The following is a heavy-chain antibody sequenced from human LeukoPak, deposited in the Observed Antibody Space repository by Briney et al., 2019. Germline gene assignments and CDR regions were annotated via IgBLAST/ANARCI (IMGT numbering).Heavy chain of an antibody. Sequence: GASVKVSCKASGGTFISYAISWVRQAPGQGLEWMGGIIPIFGTANYAQKFQGRVTITADESTSTAYMELSSLRSEDTAVYYCASRRSGYYYWSFDYWGQGTLVTVSS. J-gene: IGHJ4*02. CDR1: GGTFISYA. D-gene: IGHD3-22*01. V-gene: IGHV1-69*13. CDR2: IIPIFGTA. CDR3: ASRRSGYYYWSFDY.